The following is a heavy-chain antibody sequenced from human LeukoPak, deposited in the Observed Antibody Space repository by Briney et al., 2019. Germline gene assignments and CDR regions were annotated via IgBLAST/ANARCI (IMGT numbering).Heavy chain of an antibody. D-gene: IGHD4-17*01. CDR1: GGSISSSSYY. CDR2: IYYSGST. V-gene: IGHV4-39*07. CDR3: ASGDWDDYGDYLGAFDI. J-gene: IGHJ3*02. Sequence: SETLSLTCTVSGGSISSSSYYWGWIRQPPGKGLEWIGSIYYSGSTYYNPSLKSRVTISVDTSKNQFSLKLSSVTAADTAVYYCASGDWDDYGDYLGAFDIWGQGTMVTVSS.